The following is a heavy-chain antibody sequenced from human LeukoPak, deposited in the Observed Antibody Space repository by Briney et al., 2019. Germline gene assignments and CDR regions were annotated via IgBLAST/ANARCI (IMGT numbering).Heavy chain of an antibody. CDR1: GFTFSSYA. J-gene: IGHJ4*02. Sequence: GGSLRLSCAASGFTFSSYAMNWVRQAPGKGLEWVSTISISGASTYYADSVRGRFTISRDSSKNTLYLQMNSLRAEDTAVYYCAKDRGGGSYSDYWGQGTLVTVSS. CDR2: ISISGAST. D-gene: IGHD1-26*01. CDR3: AKDRGGGSYSDY. V-gene: IGHV3-23*01.